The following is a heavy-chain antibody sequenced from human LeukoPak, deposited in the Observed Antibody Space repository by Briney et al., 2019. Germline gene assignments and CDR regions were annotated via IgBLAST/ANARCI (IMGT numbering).Heavy chain of an antibody. CDR2: ITGSADLI. J-gene: IGHJ4*02. CDR3: ARGTPLYSSSFDY. D-gene: IGHD6-6*01. CDR1: GFTFSNYA. Sequence: GGSLRLSCAASGFTFSNYAMNWVRQAPGKGLEWVSVITGSADLIYYADSVKGRFTISRDNSKNTLYLQMNSLRAEDTAVYYCARGTPLYSSSFDYWGQGTLVTVSS. V-gene: IGHV3-23*01.